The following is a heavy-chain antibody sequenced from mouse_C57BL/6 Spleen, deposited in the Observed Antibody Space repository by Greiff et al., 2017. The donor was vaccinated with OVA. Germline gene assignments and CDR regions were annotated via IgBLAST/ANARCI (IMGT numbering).Heavy chain of an antibody. V-gene: IGHV1-82*01. J-gene: IGHJ4*01. CDR3: ARRSSHHYYAMDY. Sequence: QVQLQQSGPELVKPGASVKISCKASGYAFSSSWMNWVKQRPGKGLEWIGRIYPGDGDTNYNGKFKGKATLTADKSSSTAYMQLSSLTSEDSAVYFCARRSSHHYYAMDYWGQGTSVTVSS. D-gene: IGHD1-1*01. CDR2: IYPGDGDT. CDR1: GYAFSSSW.